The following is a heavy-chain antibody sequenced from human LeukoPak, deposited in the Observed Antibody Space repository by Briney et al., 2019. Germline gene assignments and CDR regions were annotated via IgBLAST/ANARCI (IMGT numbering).Heavy chain of an antibody. Sequence: GESLKISCKGSGYSFTSYWIGWVRQMPGKGLEWMGIIYPGDSDTRYSPSFQGQVTISADKSISTAYLQWSSLKASDTAMYYCARHLPNIVVVTAAQPPYYYYYYMDVWGKGTTVTVSS. CDR3: ARHLPNIVVVTAAQPPYYYYYYMDV. CDR1: GYSFTSYW. J-gene: IGHJ6*03. V-gene: IGHV5-51*01. CDR2: IYPGDSDT. D-gene: IGHD2-2*01.